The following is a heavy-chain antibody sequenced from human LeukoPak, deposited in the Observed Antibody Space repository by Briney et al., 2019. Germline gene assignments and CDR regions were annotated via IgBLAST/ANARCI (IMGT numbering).Heavy chain of an antibody. CDR3: ARKGRDGLDY. J-gene: IGHJ4*02. CDR1: GFTFSSYS. V-gene: IGHV3-21*01. Sequence: PGGSLRLSCAASGFTFSSYSMNWVRQAPGKGLEWVSSISSSSSYIYYADSVKGRFTISRDNAKNSLYLQMNSLRAEDTAVYHCARKGRDGLDYWGQGTLVTVSS. D-gene: IGHD5-24*01. CDR2: ISSSSSYI.